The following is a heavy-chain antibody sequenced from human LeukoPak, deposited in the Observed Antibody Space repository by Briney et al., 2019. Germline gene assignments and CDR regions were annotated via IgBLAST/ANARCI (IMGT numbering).Heavy chain of an antibody. J-gene: IGHJ4*02. D-gene: IGHD6-19*01. CDR3: ARSSGWYEVYFDY. Sequence: PSETLSLTCTVSGGSISSSSYHWGWIRQPPGKGLEWIGSIYYSGSTYYNPSLKSRVTISVDTSKNQFSLKLSSVTAADTAVYYCARSSGWYEVYFDYWGQGTLVTVSS. V-gene: IGHV4-39*01. CDR2: IYYSGST. CDR1: GGSISSSSYH.